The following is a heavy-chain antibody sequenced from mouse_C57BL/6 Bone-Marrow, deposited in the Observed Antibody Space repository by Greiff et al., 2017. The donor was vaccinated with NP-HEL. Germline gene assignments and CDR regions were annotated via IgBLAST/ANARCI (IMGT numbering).Heavy chain of an antibody. V-gene: IGHV3-6*01. CDR2: ISYDGSN. D-gene: IGHD2-10*02. CDR1: GYSITSGYY. CDR3: ARAYGNYLDY. Sequence: EVQLQESGPGLVKPSQSLSLTCSVTGYSITSGYYWNWIRRFPGNKLEWVGSISYDGSNNYSPSIKNRISITRDTSKNQFFLKLNSVTAEDTATYYCARAYGNYLDYWGQGTTLTVSS. J-gene: IGHJ2*01.